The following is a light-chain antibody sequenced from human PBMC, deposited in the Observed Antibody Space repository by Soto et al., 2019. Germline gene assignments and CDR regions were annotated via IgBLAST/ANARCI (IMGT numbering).Light chain of an antibody. CDR3: QEYYHSPT. Sequence: DIVMTQSPDSLAVSLGERAIINCKSSQTVLFSANNKNYLAWYQHKPRQPPKLLLSWASTRESGVPDRFSGSGSGTDFTLTISSLQAEDVAVYYCQEYYHSPTFRQGTKVDIK. V-gene: IGKV4-1*01. CDR2: WAS. J-gene: IGKJ1*01. CDR1: QTVLFSANNKNY.